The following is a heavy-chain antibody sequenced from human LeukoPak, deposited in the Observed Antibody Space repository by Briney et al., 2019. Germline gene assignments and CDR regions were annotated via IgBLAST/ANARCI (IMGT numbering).Heavy chain of an antibody. Sequence: GGSLRLSCAASGFTFSSYAMHWVRQAPGKGLEYVSAISSNGGSTYYANSVKGRFTISRDNSKNTLYLQMNSLRAEDTAVYYCAKEGYYDSTPLDYWGQGTLVTVSS. CDR2: ISSNGGST. J-gene: IGHJ4*02. CDR3: AKEGYYDSTPLDY. V-gene: IGHV3-64*01. CDR1: GFTFSSYA. D-gene: IGHD3-22*01.